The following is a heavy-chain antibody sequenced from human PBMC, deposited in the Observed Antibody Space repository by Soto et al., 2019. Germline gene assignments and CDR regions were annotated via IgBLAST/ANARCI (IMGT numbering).Heavy chain of an antibody. Sequence: EVQLLESGGGLVQPGGSLRLSCAASGFTFSTYAMSWVRQAPGKGLEWVSTISGGGGSTFYADSVKGRFTISGDNSKNTLYVQMNSLRAEDTAVYYCARGDGPTYYYPLDVWGQGTTVTVSS. CDR2: ISGGGGST. J-gene: IGHJ6*02. CDR1: GFTFSTYA. V-gene: IGHV3-23*01. D-gene: IGHD2-8*01. CDR3: ARGDGPTYYYPLDV.